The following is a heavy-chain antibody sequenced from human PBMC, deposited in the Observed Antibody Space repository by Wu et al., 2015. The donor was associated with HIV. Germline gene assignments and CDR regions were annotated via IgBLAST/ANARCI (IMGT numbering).Heavy chain of an antibody. CDR2: INPSAGST. D-gene: IGHD1-26*01. CDR1: GYTFTAFY. Sequence: QVQLVQSGAEVKKPGASVKVSCKASGYTFTAFYIHWVRQAPGQGLEWMGIINPSAGSTSYAQKFQGRVTMTRDTSTSTVYMELSSLRSDDTAVYFCARTILYSGSYFDYWGQGTLVTVSS. V-gene: IGHV1-46*01. J-gene: IGHJ4*02. CDR3: ARTILYSGSYFDY.